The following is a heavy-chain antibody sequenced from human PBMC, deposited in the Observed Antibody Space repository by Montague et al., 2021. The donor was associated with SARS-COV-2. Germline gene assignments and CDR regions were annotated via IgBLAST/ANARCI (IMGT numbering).Heavy chain of an antibody. J-gene: IGHJ4*02. D-gene: IGHD6-19*01. CDR1: GGSISSSSYY. Sequence: SETLSLTCTVSGGSISSSSYYWAWIRQPPGKGLEWIGSIYYRGSTNYNPSLKSRVIISVDTSKNQLSLTLISATAADTAVYYCATHGDHSGWIPGPFDFWGQGTLVSVSS. V-gene: IGHV4-39*01. CDR2: IYYRGST. CDR3: ATHGDHSGWIPGPFDF.